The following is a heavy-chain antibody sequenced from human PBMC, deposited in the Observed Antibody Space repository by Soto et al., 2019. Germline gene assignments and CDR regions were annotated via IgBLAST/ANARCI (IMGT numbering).Heavy chain of an antibody. Sequence: PLSVTCTVAYGSLSNSSYCWLFLGQPPGKGLEWIGSIYYIGSTYYNPSLKSRVTISVDTSKNQFSLKLSSVTAADTAVYYCASSGGASAAFEIWGQGTMVTGSS. CDR3: ASSGGASAAFEI. J-gene: IGHJ3*02. D-gene: IGHD2-21*01. CDR2: IYYIGST. CDR1: YGSLSNSSYC. V-gene: IGHV4-39*01.